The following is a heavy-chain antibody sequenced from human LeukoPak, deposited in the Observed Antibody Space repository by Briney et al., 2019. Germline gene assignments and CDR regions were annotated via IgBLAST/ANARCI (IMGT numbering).Heavy chain of an antibody. Sequence: GGSLRLSCAASGFTFSSYWMSWVRQAPVKGLEWVANIKQDGSEKYYVDSVKGRFTISRDNAKNSLYLQMNSVRAEDTAVYYCAISIGIATAAYWYYWGRGPLATVPP. CDR2: IKQDGSEK. D-gene: IGHD6-13*01. CDR3: AISIGIATAAYWYY. CDR1: GFTFSSYW. J-gene: IGHJ4*02. V-gene: IGHV3-7*01.